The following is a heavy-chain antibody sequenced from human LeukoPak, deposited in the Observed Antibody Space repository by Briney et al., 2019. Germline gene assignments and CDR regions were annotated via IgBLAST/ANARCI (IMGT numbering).Heavy chain of an antibody. CDR3: ARGGVWELLDY. D-gene: IGHD1-26*01. CDR1: GGSISSGGYY. Sequence: SETLSLTCTVSGGSISSGGYYWSWIRQHPGKGLEWIGYIYYSGSTYYNPSLKSRVTISVDTSKNQFSLKLSSVTAADTAVYYCARGGVWELLDYWGQGTLVTVSS. CDR2: IYYSGST. V-gene: IGHV4-31*03. J-gene: IGHJ4*02.